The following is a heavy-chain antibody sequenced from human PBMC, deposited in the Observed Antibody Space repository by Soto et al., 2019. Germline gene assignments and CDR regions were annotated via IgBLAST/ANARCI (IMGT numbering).Heavy chain of an antibody. D-gene: IGHD6-13*01. CDR1: GGTFSSYT. V-gene: IGHV1-69*02. CDR2: IIPILGIA. CDR3: ASIAAAGTSPKHYYYYYMDV. Sequence: QVQLVQSGAEVKKPGSSVKVSCKASGGTFSSYTISWVRQAPGQGLEWMGRIIPILGIANYAQKFQGRVTITADKSTSTAYVELSSLRSEDTAVYYCASIAAAGTSPKHYYYYYMDVWGKGITVTVSS. J-gene: IGHJ6*03.